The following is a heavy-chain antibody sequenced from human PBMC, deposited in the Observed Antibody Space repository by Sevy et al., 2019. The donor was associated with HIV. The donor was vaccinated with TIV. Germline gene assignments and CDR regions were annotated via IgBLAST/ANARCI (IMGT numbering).Heavy chain of an antibody. V-gene: IGHV3-30-3*01. CDR1: GFAFSSHA. D-gene: IGHD3-3*02. CDR2: ISYEGSET. CDR3: ARDGGFSIKWYPLY. Sequence: GGSLRLSCAASGFAFSSHAMHWVRQAPGKGPEWVATISYEGSETFYAASVEGRFTISRDNSKNMLSLQINSLRPEDTAVYYWARDGGFSIKWYPLYWGHGTLVTVSS. J-gene: IGHJ4*01.